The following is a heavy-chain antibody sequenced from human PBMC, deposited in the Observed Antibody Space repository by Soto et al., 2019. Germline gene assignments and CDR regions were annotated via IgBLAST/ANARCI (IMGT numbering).Heavy chain of an antibody. CDR2: INHSGST. V-gene: IGHV4-34*01. J-gene: IGHJ6*02. CDR1: GGSFSGYY. D-gene: IGHD3-10*01. Sequence: SETLSLTCAVYGGSFSGYYWSWIRQPPGKGLEWIGEINHSGSTNYNPSLKSRVTISVDTSKNQFSLKLSSVSAADTVVYYCGTGRGVRVVIITTYYYYCLDVWGQGTTVTVSS. CDR3: GTGRGVRVVIITTYYYYCLDV.